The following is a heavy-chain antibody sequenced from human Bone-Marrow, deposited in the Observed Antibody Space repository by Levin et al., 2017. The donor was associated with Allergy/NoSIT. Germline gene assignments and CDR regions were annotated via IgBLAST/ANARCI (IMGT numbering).Heavy chain of an antibody. CDR1: GFIFSSSA. J-gene: IGHJ4*02. V-gene: IGHV1-58*01. D-gene: IGHD2-15*01. CDR3: AAVGEFCSGGSCAGRPSDY. CDR2: IVAGSGNT. Sequence: SVKVSCRASGFIFSSSAVQWVRQARGQRLEWLGWIVAGSGNTNYAQKFQERVTMTRDMSTSTAYMELSSLRSEDTAVYYCAAVGEFCSGGSCAGRPSDYWGQGTQVTVSS.